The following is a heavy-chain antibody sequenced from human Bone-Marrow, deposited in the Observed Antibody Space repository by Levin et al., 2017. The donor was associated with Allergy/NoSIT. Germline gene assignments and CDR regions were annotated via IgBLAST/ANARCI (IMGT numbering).Heavy chain of an antibody. D-gene: IGHD6-13*01. CDR3: ARTVIAAAETGWFDY. V-gene: IGHV4-61*02. CDR1: GASISSGDSY. CDR2: IYTSGDT. Sequence: KTSETLSLTCTVSGASISSGDSYWSWIRQPAGKGLEWIGRIYTSGDTKYNPSLKSRVTISVDTSKNQFSLKLTSVIAPDTALYYCARTVIAAAETGWFDYWGQGTLVTVSP. J-gene: IGHJ5*01.